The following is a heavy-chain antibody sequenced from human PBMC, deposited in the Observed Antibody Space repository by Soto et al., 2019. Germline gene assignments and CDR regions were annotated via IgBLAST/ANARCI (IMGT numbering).Heavy chain of an antibody. Sequence: ASVKASCKASGYTFTSYDINWVRQATGQGLEWMGWMNPNSGNTGYAQKFQGRVTMTRNTSISTAYMELSSLRSEDTAVYYCANTKAYGDSTNYYYYYMEVWGKGTTVTVSS. CDR3: ANTKAYGDSTNYYYYYMEV. D-gene: IGHD4-17*01. CDR1: GYTFTSYD. CDR2: MNPNSGNT. J-gene: IGHJ6*03. V-gene: IGHV1-8*01.